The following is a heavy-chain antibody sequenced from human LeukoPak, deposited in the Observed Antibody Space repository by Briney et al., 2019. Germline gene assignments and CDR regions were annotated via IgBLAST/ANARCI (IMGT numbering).Heavy chain of an antibody. CDR2: IKPDGSAK. CDR3: ARGVPPGVINWSLDF. Sequence: GGSLRLSCAASGFTFSNFYMSWVRQAPGRGLGWVANIKPDGSAKECVDSVKGRFTISRDNARNSLYLQMDSLRAEDTAVYYCARGVPPGVINWSLDFWGQGALVTVSS. J-gene: IGHJ4*02. CDR1: GFTFSNFY. D-gene: IGHD2-2*02. V-gene: IGHV3-7*01.